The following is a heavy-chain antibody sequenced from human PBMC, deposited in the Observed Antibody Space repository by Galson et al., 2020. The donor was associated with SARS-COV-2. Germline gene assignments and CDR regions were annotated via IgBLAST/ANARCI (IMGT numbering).Heavy chain of an antibody. CDR2: IKQDGSEK. J-gene: IGHJ6*03. CDR1: GFTFSSYW. D-gene: IGHD4-17*01. V-gene: IGHV3-7*03. Sequence: GGSLRLSCAASGFTFSSYWMSWVRQAPGKGLEWVANIKQDGSEKYYVDSVKGRFTISRDNAKNSLYLQMNSLRAEDTAVYYCARVKIDYGDSGVSYYYYYCMVVGGKGTTVTVSS. CDR3: ARVKIDYGDSGVSYYYYYCMVV.